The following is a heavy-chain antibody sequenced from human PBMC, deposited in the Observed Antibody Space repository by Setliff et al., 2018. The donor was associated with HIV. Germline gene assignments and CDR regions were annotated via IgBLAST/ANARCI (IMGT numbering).Heavy chain of an antibody. CDR1: GYTFTSYD. D-gene: IGHD3-22*01. Sequence: ASVKVSCKASGYTFTSYDINWVRQATGQGLEWMGWMNPNSGNTGYAQKFQGRVTMTRNNSISTAYMELSSMRSEDTAVYYCARVKYYDSSGYSIGAFDIWGQGTMVTVSS. V-gene: IGHV1-8*02. J-gene: IGHJ3*02. CDR2: MNPNSGNT. CDR3: ARVKYYDSSGYSIGAFDI.